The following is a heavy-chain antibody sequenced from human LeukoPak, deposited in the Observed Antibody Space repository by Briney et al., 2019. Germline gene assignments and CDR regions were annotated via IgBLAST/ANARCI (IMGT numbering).Heavy chain of an antibody. Sequence: PGGSLRLSCAASGFTFSSYAMSWVRQAPGEGLEWVSAISGSGGSTYYADSVKGRFTISRDNSKNTLYLQMNSLRAEDTAVYYCAKVCSSGWYCFDYWGQGTLVTVSS. V-gene: IGHV3-23*01. CDR1: GFTFSSYA. J-gene: IGHJ4*02. CDR2: ISGSGGST. D-gene: IGHD6-19*01. CDR3: AKVCSSGWYCFDY.